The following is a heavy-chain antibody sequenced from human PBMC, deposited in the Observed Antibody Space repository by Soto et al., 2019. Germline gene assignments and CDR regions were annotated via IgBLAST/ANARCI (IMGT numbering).Heavy chain of an antibody. CDR1: GFSFFSYA. J-gene: IGHJ5*02. D-gene: IGHD2-8*01. V-gene: IGHV3-23*01. CDR2: ISGSGGHT. CDR3: AKIEMGWFAH. Sequence: PGGSLRLSCTGSGFSFFSYAMSWVRQAPGKGLEWVSTISGSGGHTYYAGSVKGRFVVSRDNDKNTVYLHMSSLTGEDTAVYFCAKIEMGWFAHWGQGTQVTVSS.